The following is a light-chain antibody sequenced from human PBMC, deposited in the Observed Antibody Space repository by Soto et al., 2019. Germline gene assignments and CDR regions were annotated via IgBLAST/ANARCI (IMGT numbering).Light chain of an antibody. CDR2: GAS. CDR3: QHYGSSPKT. J-gene: IGKJ1*01. Sequence: EIVMTQSPGTLSLSPGETATLSCRASQSVSSNYVAWFHQKPGQAPRLLIYGASNRATGIPDRFSGSGSGTDFTLTISRLEPEDFAVYYCQHYGSSPKTFGQGTKVDI. CDR1: QSVSSNY. V-gene: IGKV3-20*01.